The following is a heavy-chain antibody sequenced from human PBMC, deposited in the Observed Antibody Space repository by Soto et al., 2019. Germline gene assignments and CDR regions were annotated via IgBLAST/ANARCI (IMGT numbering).Heavy chain of an antibody. Sequence: QVTLTESGPVLVKPTETLTLTCTVSGFSLSNARMGVSWIRQPPGKPLEWLAHIFSNDEKAYSKCLKSRLTISKDTSKSQVVLTMTNMDPVDTATYYCARIWGPYYYYGMEVWGQGTTVTVSS. J-gene: IGHJ6*02. CDR2: IFSNDEK. D-gene: IGHD7-27*01. V-gene: IGHV2-26*01. CDR3: ARIWGPYYYYGMEV. CDR1: GFSLSNARMG.